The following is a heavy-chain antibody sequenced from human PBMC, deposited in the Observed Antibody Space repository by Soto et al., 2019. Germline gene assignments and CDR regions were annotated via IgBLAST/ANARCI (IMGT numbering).Heavy chain of an antibody. J-gene: IGHJ4*02. CDR3: ASRHTSSWSALDY. CDR1: GFTVSRNY. CDR2: IHSGDST. V-gene: IGHV3-66*01. D-gene: IGHD6-13*01. Sequence: GGSLRLSCAASGFTVSRNYMSWVRQAPGKGLEWVSIIHSGDSTYYAGSVKGRFTISRDNSKNTLFLQMNSLRVEDTAVYYCASRHTSSWSALDYWGQGTQVTVSS.